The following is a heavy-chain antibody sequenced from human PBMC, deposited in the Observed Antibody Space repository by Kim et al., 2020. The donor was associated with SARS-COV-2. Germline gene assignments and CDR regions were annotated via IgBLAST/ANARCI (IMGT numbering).Heavy chain of an antibody. CDR1: GFTFSSYG. Sequence: GGSLRLSCAASGFTFSSYGMHWVRQAPGKGLEWVAVIWNDGSNKYYADSVKGRFTISRDNSKNTLYLQMNSLRAEDTAVYYCARDGEEKRTIFGVVITYNWFDPWGQGTLVTVSS. CDR3: ARDGEEKRTIFGVVITYNWFDP. V-gene: IGHV3-33*01. D-gene: IGHD3-3*01. CDR2: IWNDGSNK. J-gene: IGHJ5*02.